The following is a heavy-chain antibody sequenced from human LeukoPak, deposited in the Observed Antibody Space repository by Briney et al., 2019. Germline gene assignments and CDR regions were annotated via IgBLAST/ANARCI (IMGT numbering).Heavy chain of an antibody. D-gene: IGHD2-21*01. CDR1: GGTFSSYA. Sequence: SVKVSCKASGGTFSSYAISWVRQAPGQGLEWMGGIIPIFGTANYAQKFQGRVTITADESTSTAYMEQSSLRSEDTAVYYCARPLFIYYYGMDVWGQGTTVTVSS. CDR3: ARPLFIYYYGMDV. J-gene: IGHJ6*02. CDR2: IIPIFGTA. V-gene: IGHV1-69*13.